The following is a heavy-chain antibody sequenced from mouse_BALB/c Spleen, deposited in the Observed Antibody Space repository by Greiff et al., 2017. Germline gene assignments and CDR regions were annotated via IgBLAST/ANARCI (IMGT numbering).Heavy chain of an antibody. V-gene: IGHV1S137*01. CDR3: ARSDGYYFDY. D-gene: IGHD2-3*01. J-gene: IGHJ2*01. CDR2: ISTYYGDA. CDR1: GYTFTDYA. Sequence: VQLQQSGAELVRPGVSVKISCKGSGYTFTDYAMHWVKQSHAKSLEWIGVISTYYGDASYNQKFKGKATVTVDKSSSTAYMELARLTSEDSAIYYCARSDGYYFDYWGQGTTLTVSS.